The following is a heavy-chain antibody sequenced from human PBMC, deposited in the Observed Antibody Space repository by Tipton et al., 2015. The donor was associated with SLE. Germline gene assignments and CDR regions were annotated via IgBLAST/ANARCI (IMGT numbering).Heavy chain of an antibody. CDR3: ARDRTSFDP. J-gene: IGHJ5*02. CDR2: INHSGST. Sequence: TLSLTCAVYGGSFSGYYWSWIRQPPGKGLEWIGEINHSGSTNYNPSLKSRVTISVDTSKNQFSLKLSSVTAADTAVYYCARDRTSFDPWGQGTLATVSS. V-gene: IGHV4-34*09. CDR1: GGSFSGYY. D-gene: IGHD1-1*01.